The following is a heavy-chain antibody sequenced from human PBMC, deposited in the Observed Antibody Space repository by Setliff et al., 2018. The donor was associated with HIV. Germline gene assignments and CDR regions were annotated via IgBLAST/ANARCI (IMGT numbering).Heavy chain of an antibody. CDR3: VRGPQWLVQKGRVYYFDY. D-gene: IGHD6-19*01. V-gene: IGHV4-38-2*01. Sequence: LSLTCVVSGNSISSGYYWGWVRQPPGKGLEWIGSIYHTGSTYYNPSLKGRVTISVDTSKNQVSLKLNSMTAADTAVYFCVRGPQWLVQKGRVYYFDYWGQGTLVTVSS. CDR1: GNSISSGYY. J-gene: IGHJ4*02. CDR2: IYHTGST.